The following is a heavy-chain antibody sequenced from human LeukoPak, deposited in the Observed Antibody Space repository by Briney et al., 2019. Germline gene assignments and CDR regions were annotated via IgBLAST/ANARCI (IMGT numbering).Heavy chain of an antibody. CDR1: AFTFSSYS. CDR2: ISTSSSYI. CDR3: ARGSETYLDY. J-gene: IGHJ4*02. V-gene: IGHV3-21*01. Sequence: GQSRRLSCAASAFTFSSYSMNWVRQAPRKGLEWVSSISTSSSYIYYADSGKGSSTISRDNAKNSLYLQMNSLRAEDTAVYYCARGSETYLDYWGQGTLVTVSS.